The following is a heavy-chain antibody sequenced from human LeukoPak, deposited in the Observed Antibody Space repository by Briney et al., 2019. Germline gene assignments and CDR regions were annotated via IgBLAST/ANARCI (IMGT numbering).Heavy chain of an antibody. D-gene: IGHD2-2*01. CDR1: GFTFSSYS. CDR2: ISSSSSYI. Sequence: PGGSLRLSCAASGFTFSSYSMNWVRQAPGKGLEWVSSISSSSSYIYYADSVKGRFTISRDNAKNSLYLQMNSLRAEDTAVYYCARTQYCSSTSCYWAFDYWGQGTLVTVSS. CDR3: ARTQYCSSTSCYWAFDY. V-gene: IGHV3-21*01. J-gene: IGHJ4*02.